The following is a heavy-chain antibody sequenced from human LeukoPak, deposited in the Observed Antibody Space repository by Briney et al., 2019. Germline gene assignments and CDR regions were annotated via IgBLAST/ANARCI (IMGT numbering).Heavy chain of an antibody. Sequence: GGSLRLSCAASGFTFSSYSMNWVRQAPGKGLEWVSSISSSSSYIYYADSVKGRFTISRDNAKNSLYLQMNSLRAEDTAVYYCARDPIAAAGTAQADWGQGTLVTVSS. CDR2: ISSSSSYI. D-gene: IGHD6-13*01. CDR3: ARDPIAAAGTAQAD. J-gene: IGHJ4*02. CDR1: GFTFSSYS. V-gene: IGHV3-21*01.